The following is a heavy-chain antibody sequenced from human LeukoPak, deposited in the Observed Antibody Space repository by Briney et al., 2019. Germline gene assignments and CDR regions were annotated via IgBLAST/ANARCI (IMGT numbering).Heavy chain of an antibody. Sequence: ASVKVSCKASGYTFTGYYMHWVRQAPGQGLEWMGWINPNSGSTNYAQKFQGRVTMTRDTSISTAYMELSRLRSDDTAVYYCARDREELDAFDIWGQGTMVTVSS. D-gene: IGHD1-26*01. V-gene: IGHV1-2*02. CDR2: INPNSGST. CDR1: GYTFTGYY. J-gene: IGHJ3*02. CDR3: ARDREELDAFDI.